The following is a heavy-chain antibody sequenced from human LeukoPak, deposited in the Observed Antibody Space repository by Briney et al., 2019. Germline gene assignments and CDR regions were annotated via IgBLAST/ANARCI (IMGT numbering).Heavy chain of an antibody. V-gene: IGHV4-59*08. Sequence: SETLSLTCTVSGDSISTYYWSWIRQPPGKGLEGIGYIYYSGNTNYNPSLKRRVTISLVTSNNHFSLKLSSVTAADTAVYYCVRPRNDNDYGDYGGFDPWGQGTLVTVSS. D-gene: IGHD4-17*01. J-gene: IGHJ5*02. CDR3: VRPRNDNDYGDYGGFDP. CDR2: IYYSGNT. CDR1: GDSISTYY.